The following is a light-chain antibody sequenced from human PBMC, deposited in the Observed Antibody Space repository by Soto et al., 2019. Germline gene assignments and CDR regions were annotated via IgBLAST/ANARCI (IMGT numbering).Light chain of an antibody. CDR2: GAF. V-gene: IGKV3-15*01. J-gene: IGKJ1*01. CDR3: QQYNDWPLT. CDR1: QSVSSN. Sequence: EIVLTQSPGTLSLPPGERVTLSCRASQSVSSNLAWYQQKPGQAPSLLIYGAFTRATGIPARFSGTGSGTEFTLTISSLQSEDFALYYCQQYNDWPLTFGQGTKVDIK.